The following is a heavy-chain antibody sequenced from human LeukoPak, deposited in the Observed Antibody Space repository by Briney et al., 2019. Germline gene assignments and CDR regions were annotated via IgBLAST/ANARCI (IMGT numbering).Heavy chain of an antibody. J-gene: IGHJ4*02. Sequence: GASVKVSCKASGYTFTGYYMHWVRQAPGQGLEWMGWISAYNGNTNYAQKLQGRVTMTTDTSTSTAYMELRSLRSDDTVVYYCRSGWYGSGTDYWGQGTLVTVSS. V-gene: IGHV1-18*04. CDR3: RSGWYGSGTDY. CDR2: ISAYNGNT. D-gene: IGHD6-19*01. CDR1: GYTFTGYY.